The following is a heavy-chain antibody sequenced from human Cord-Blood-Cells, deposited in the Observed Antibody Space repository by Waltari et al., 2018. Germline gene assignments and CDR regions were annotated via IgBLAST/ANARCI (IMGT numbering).Heavy chain of an antibody. CDR3: ARDNTNWGSDY. J-gene: IGHJ4*02. Sequence: QVQLVQSGAEVKKPGASVRVSCKASGYTFTGHYMHWVRQAPGQGLEWRGWINPNSGGTKYAQKFQGWVTMTRDTSISTAYMELSRLRSDDTAVYYCARDNTNWGSDYWGQGTLVTVSS. D-gene: IGHD7-27*01. V-gene: IGHV1-2*04. CDR1: GYTFTGHY. CDR2: INPNSGGT.